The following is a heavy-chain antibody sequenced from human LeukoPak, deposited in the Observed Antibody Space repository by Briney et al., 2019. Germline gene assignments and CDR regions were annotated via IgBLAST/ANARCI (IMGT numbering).Heavy chain of an antibody. CDR1: GYTFTSYY. Sequence: ASVKVSCKASGYTFTSYYMHWVRQAPGQGLEWMGIINPSGGSTSYAQKFQGRVTMTRDTSTSTVYMELSSLRSEDTAVYYCAANRIAAAVLYWGQGTLVTVSS. CDR2: INPSGGST. D-gene: IGHD6-13*01. CDR3: AANRIAAAVLY. J-gene: IGHJ4*02. V-gene: IGHV1-46*01.